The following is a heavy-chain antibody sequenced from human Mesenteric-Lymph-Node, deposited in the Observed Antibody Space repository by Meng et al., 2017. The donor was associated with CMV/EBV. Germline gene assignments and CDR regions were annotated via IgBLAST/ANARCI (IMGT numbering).Heavy chain of an antibody. CDR1: GYSISSGYY. Sequence: SETLSLTCTVSGYSISSGYYWGWIRQPPGKGLEWVASIYHSGNTYFDPSLRSRVAISLDTSKNEFSLKLSFVTAADTALYYCAREPSSIEAGGYYRRSAWFDPWGQGTLVTVSS. J-gene: IGHJ5*02. V-gene: IGHV4-38-2*02. D-gene: IGHD3-3*01. CDR2: IYHSGNT. CDR3: AREPSSIEAGGYYRRSAWFDP.